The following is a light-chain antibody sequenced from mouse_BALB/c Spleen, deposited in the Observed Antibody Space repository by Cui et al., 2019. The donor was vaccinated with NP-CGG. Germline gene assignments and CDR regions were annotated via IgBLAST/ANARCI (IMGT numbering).Light chain of an antibody. V-gene: IGLV1*01. CDR3: TLWYSNHWV. CDR2: GTN. Sequence: QAVVTQESAPTTSPGETVTLTCRSSTGAVTTSNYANWVQEKPDHLVTGLIGGTNNRAPGVPARLSGSLIGDKAALTITGAQTEDEAIYFCTLWYSNHWVFGGGTKLTVL. CDR1: TGAVTTSNY. J-gene: IGLJ1*01.